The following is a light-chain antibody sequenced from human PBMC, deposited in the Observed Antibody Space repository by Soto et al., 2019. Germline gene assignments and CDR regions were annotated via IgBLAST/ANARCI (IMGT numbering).Light chain of an antibody. J-gene: IGKJ3*01. CDR1: QSISSTY. CDR2: GTS. Sequence: EVVLTQSPGTLSLSPGERATLSCRTSQSISSTYLAWYQQKPGQAPRLLMSGTSRRATGIPDRFSGSGSGTDFTLSISRLEPEYFAVYYCQHYGDSPPFTFGPGTKVDIK. CDR3: QHYGDSPPFT. V-gene: IGKV3-20*01.